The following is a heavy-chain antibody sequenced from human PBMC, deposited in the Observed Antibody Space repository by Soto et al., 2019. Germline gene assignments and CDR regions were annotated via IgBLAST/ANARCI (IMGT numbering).Heavy chain of an antibody. J-gene: IGHJ6*02. Sequence: TSETLSLTCAVSGGSISSSNWWSWVRQPPGKGLEWIGEIYHSGSTNYNPSLKSRVTISVDKSKNQFSPKLSSVTAADTAVYYCARENVVRGVIIKGYYYYGMDVWRQGTTVTVSS. D-gene: IGHD3-10*01. CDR3: ARENVVRGVIIKGYYYYGMDV. CDR1: GGSISSSNW. V-gene: IGHV4-4*02. CDR2: IYHSGST.